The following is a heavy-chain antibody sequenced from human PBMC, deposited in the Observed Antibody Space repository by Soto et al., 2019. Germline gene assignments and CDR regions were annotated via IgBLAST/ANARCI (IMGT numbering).Heavy chain of an antibody. Sequence: GGSLRLSCAASVFTFSGYGMHWVRQAPGKGLEWVAAISNDGRTKYYADSVKGRFTISRDNSKGTLDLKMNSLRVEDKAIYYCAKDRVRENNSGSTQGHWGQGTLVTVSS. J-gene: IGHJ4*02. CDR1: VFTFSGYG. V-gene: IGHV3-30*18. CDR2: ISNDGRTK. CDR3: AKDRVRENNSGSTQGH. D-gene: IGHD6-19*01.